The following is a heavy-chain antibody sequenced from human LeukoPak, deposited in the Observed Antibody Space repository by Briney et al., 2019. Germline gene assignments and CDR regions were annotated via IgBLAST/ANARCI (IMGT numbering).Heavy chain of an antibody. Sequence: SETLSLTCTIFGGSISSYYWSWIRQPPGKGLEWIGYIYYSGSTNYNPSLKSRVTISLDTSKNQFSLKLSSVTAADTAVYYCARRSDYGDYLNWFDPWGQGTLVTVSS. CDR2: IYYSGST. CDR3: ARRSDYGDYLNWFDP. CDR1: GGSISSYY. V-gene: IGHV4-59*08. D-gene: IGHD4-17*01. J-gene: IGHJ5*02.